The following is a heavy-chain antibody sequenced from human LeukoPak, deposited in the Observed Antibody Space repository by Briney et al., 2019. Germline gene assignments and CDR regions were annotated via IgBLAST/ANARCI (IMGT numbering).Heavy chain of an antibody. CDR3: ARDRYSSSWHIPVDAFDI. J-gene: IGHJ3*02. D-gene: IGHD6-13*01. CDR1: GFTFSTFS. Sequence: GGSLRLSCAASGFTFSTFSMYWVRQAPGKGLEWVAYISSSSGTIFYADSLKGRFTISRDNAKNSVFLQMNSLRAEDTAVYYCARDRYSSSWHIPVDAFDIWGQGTMVTVSS. CDR2: ISSSSGTI. V-gene: IGHV3-48*04.